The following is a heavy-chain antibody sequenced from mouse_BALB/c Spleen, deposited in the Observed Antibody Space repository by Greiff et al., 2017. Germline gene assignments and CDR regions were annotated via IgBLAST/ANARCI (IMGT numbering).Heavy chain of an antibody. CDR3: ARGDDGYPLFDY. D-gene: IGHD2-3*01. J-gene: IGHJ2*01. CDR2: ISSGGST. CDR1: GFTFSSYA. Sequence: EVQLQESGGGLVKPGGSLKLSCAASGFTFSSYAMSWVRQTPEKRLEWVASISSGGSTYYPDSVKGRFTISRDNARNILYLQMSSLRSEDTAMYYCARGDDGYPLFDYWGQGTTLTVSS. V-gene: IGHV5-6-5*01.